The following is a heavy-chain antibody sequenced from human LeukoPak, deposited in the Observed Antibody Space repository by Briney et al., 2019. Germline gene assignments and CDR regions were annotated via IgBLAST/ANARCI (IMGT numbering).Heavy chain of an antibody. D-gene: IGHD6-19*01. CDR1: GYTFTSYG. CDR3: ARDLDGYSSGWYGY. Sequence: ASVKVSCKASGYTFTSYGISWVRQAPGQGLEWMGWISAYNGNTHYPQKLQGSVTMTTDTSTSTAYMELRSLRSDDTAVYYCARDLDGYSSGWYGYWGQGTLVTVSS. V-gene: IGHV1-18*01. J-gene: IGHJ4*02. CDR2: ISAYNGNT.